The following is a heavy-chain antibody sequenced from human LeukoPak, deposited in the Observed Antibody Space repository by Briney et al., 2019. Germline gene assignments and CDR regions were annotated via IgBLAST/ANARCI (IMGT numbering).Heavy chain of an antibody. V-gene: IGHV4-59*01. J-gene: IGHJ4*02. Sequence: PSETLSLTCTVSGGSISSYYWNWIRQPPGKGLEWIGYIYYSGSTKYNPSLKSRVTISVDTSKNQFSLKVSSVTAADTAVYYCARSPYYDGYYFDYWGQGTLVTVSS. D-gene: IGHD3-22*01. CDR1: GGSISSYY. CDR3: ARSPYYDGYYFDY. CDR2: IYYSGST.